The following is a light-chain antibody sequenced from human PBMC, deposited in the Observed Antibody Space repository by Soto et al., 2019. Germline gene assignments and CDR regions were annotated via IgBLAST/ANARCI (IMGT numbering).Light chain of an antibody. CDR2: GAS. Sequence: ETVLTQSPGTLSLSPGARATLSCRASQSVSSDYLAWYQHKPGQAPRLLIHGASSRATGIPDRFSGSGSGTDFTLTISRLEPEDFGVYYCQQYGRPFGQGTKVDIK. V-gene: IGKV3-20*01. CDR3: QQYGRP. J-gene: IGKJ1*01. CDR1: QSVSSDY.